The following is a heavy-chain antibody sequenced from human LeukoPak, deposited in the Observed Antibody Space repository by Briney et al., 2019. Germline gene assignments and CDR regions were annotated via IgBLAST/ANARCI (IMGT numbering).Heavy chain of an antibody. V-gene: IGHV1-24*01. Sequence: VASVKVSCKVSGYTLTELSMHWVRQAPGKGLEWMGGFDPEDGETIYAQKFQGRVTMTEDTSTDTAYMELSSLRSEDTAVYYCATGTITFSPKYYYYYYMDVWGKGTTVTVSS. D-gene: IGHD3-16*01. CDR1: GYTLTELS. CDR3: ATGTITFSPKYYYYYYMDV. CDR2: FDPEDGET. J-gene: IGHJ6*03.